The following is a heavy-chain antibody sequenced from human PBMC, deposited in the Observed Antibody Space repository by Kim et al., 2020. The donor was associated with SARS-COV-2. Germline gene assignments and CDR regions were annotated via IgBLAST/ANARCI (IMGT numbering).Heavy chain of an antibody. J-gene: IGHJ5*02. CDR2: INAGNGNT. CDR1: GYTFTSYA. D-gene: IGHD3-16*01. V-gene: IGHV1-3*01. CDR3: ARSPQSYRDNWFDP. Sequence: ASVKVSCKASGYTFTSYAMHWVRQAPGQRLEWMGWINAGNGNTKYSQKFQGRVTITRDTSASTAYMELSSLRSEDTAVYYCARSPQSYRDNWFDPWGQGTLVTVSS.